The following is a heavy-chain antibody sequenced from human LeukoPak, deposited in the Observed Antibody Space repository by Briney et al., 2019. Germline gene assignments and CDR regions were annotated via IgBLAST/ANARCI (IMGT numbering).Heavy chain of an antibody. CDR3: AKAHYYDSSGYPANFDY. Sequence: GGSLRLSCAASGFTFSSYATSWVRQAPGKGLEWVSAISGSGGSTYYADSVKGRFTISRDNSKNTLYLQMNSLRAEDTAVYYCAKAHYYDSSGYPANFDYWGQGTLVTVSS. D-gene: IGHD3-22*01. V-gene: IGHV3-23*01. CDR2: ISGSGGST. CDR1: GFTFSSYA. J-gene: IGHJ4*02.